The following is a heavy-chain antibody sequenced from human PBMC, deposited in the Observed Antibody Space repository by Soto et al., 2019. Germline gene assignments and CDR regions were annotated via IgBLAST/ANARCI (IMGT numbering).Heavy chain of an antibody. CDR1: GFTFSSYA. CDR3: ARDRLRYNWNDFPYYYYGMDV. CDR2: ISYDGSNK. V-gene: IGHV3-30-3*01. D-gene: IGHD1-1*01. J-gene: IGHJ6*02. Sequence: GGSLRLSCTASGFTFSSYAMHWVRQAPGKGLEWVAVISYDGSNKYYADSVKGRFTISRDNSKNTLYLQMNSLRAEDTAVYYCARDRLRYNWNDFPYYYYGMDVWGQGTTVTVSS.